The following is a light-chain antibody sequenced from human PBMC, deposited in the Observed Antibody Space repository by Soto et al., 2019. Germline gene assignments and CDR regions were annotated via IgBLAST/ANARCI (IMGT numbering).Light chain of an antibody. J-gene: IGKJ4*01. CDR2: DAS. Sequence: EIVLTQSQATLSLSPGERATLSCRASQSVSSYLAWYQQKPGQAPRLLIYDASSRATGIPARFSGSGSGTDFTLTISSLEPEDSAVYYCQQRYNWLTFGGGTKVEIK. CDR3: QQRYNWLT. V-gene: IGKV3-11*01. CDR1: QSVSSY.